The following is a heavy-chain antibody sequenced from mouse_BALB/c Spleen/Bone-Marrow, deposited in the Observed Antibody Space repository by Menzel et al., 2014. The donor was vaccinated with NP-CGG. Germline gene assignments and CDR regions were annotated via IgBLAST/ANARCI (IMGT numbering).Heavy chain of an antibody. Sequence: EVKLVESGGGLVQPGGSLKLSCAASGFDFSRYWMSWVRQAPGKGLEWIGEINPDSSTINYTPSLKDKFIISRDNAKNTLYLQMSKVRSEDTALYYCPRDGNYVFYAMDYWGQGTSVTVSS. CDR2: INPDSSTI. CDR3: PRDGNYVFYAMDY. D-gene: IGHD2-1*01. CDR1: GFDFSRYW. V-gene: IGHV4-1*02. J-gene: IGHJ4*01.